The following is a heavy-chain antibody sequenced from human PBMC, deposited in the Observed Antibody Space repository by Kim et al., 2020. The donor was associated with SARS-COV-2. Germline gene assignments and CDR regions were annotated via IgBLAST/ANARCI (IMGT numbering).Heavy chain of an antibody. CDR1: GGSISSYY. D-gene: IGHD3-10*01. CDR3: ASDRGAFDI. CDR2: IYYSGST. J-gene: IGHJ3*02. V-gene: IGHV4-59*01. Sequence: SQTLSLTCTVSGGSISSYYWSWIRQPPGKGLEWIGYIYYSGSTNYNPSLKSRVTISVDTSKNQFSLKLSSVTAADTAVYYCASDRGAFDIWGQGTMVTVSS.